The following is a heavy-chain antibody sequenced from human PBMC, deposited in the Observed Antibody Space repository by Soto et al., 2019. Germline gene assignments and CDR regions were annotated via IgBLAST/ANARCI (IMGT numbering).Heavy chain of an antibody. CDR3: VRHAPDFDWSSQFDY. CDR1: GVSVSLYY. D-gene: IGHD3-9*01. CDR2: SFYSGKT. V-gene: IGHV4-59*08. Sequence: SETLSLTCTVSGVSVSLYYWSWIRQPPGKGLEWIAYSFYSGKTDYNPSLKSRVAISVDTSKNQFSLKLNSVTAADTAVFFCVRHAPDFDWSSQFDYRGQGTQVTVSS. J-gene: IGHJ4*02.